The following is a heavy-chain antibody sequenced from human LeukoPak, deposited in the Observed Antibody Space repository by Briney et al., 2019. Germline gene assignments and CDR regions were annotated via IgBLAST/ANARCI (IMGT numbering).Heavy chain of an antibody. V-gene: IGHV3-23*01. CDR1: GFTFSSYG. D-gene: IGHD3-9*01. CDR3: AKDLRYFDWLLSSNYFDY. Sequence: GGSLRLSCAASGFTFSSYGMSWVRQAPGKGLEWVSAISGSGGSTYYADSVKGRFTISRDNSKNTLYQQMNSLRAEDTAVYYCAKDLRYFDWLLSSNYFDYWGQGTLVTVSS. CDR2: ISGSGGST. J-gene: IGHJ4*02.